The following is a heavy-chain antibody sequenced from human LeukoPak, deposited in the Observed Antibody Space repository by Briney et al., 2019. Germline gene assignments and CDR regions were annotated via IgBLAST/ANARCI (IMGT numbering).Heavy chain of an antibody. V-gene: IGHV4-59*08. CDR3: ARHGHGDCGNAFDI. D-gene: IGHD2-21*02. Sequence: SETLSLTCTVSGGSINSYYWSWIRQPPGKGLEWIGNIYYSGSTRYNPSLKSRVTISVDTSKSQFSLKLSSVTAADTAVYYCARHGHGDCGNAFDIWGQGTLVTVSS. CDR1: GGSINSYY. CDR2: IYYSGST. J-gene: IGHJ3*02.